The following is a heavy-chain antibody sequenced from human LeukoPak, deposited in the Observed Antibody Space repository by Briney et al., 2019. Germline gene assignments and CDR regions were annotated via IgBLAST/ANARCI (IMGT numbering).Heavy chain of an antibody. J-gene: IGHJ4*02. CDR1: GITFSTHW. CDR3: GSGIAPEDSVAVGY. D-gene: IGHD6-13*01. V-gene: IGHV3-74*03. Sequence: PGGSLRLSCAASGITFSTHWMYWVRQAPGKGLVWVSRINPDGSATMYADSLKGRFTISRDNAKNTLYLQLNSLRAEDTSIYYCGSGIAPEDSVAVGYWGQGTLVTVSS. CDR2: INPDGSAT.